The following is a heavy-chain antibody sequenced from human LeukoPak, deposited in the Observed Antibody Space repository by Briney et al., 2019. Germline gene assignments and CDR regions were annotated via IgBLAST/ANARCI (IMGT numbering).Heavy chain of an antibody. D-gene: IGHD6-19*01. CDR1: GGSISSYY. CDR2: IYYSGST. CDR3: ARAGYSSGWAGAW. J-gene: IGHJ4*02. Sequence: SETLSLTCTVSGGSISSYYWSWIRQPPGKGLEWIGYIYYSGSTNYNPSLKSRVTISVDTSKNQFSLKLSSVTAADTAVYYCARAGYSSGWAGAWWGQGTLVTVSS. V-gene: IGHV4-59*01.